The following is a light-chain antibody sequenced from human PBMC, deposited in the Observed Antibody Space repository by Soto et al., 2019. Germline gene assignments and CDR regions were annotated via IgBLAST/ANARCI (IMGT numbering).Light chain of an antibody. V-gene: IGLV2-8*01. CDR1: SSDVGGHNH. J-gene: IGLJ2*01. CDR2: EVS. Sequence: QSVLTQPPSASGSPGQSVTISCTGSSSDVGGHNHVSWYQQHPGKAPKLMIYEVSKRPSRVPDRFSGSKSVNTASLTVSGLQAEDEADYYCSSYAGNMNLIFGGGTKLTVL. CDR3: SSYAGNMNLI.